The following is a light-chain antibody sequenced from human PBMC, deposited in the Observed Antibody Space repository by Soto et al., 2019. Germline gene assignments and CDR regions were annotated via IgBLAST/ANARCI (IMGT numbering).Light chain of an antibody. CDR2: AAS. J-gene: IGKJ1*01. Sequence: ELVLTQSPAPLPLPPGKRTTHSCRASQTVSSYLAWYQQKPGQAPRLLIYAASNMATGIPARFSGSGSVTDFTLAICGLVAEGCAQYDCQQRSNWPPWTFGLGTTVEVK. CDR1: QTVSSY. CDR3: QQRSNWPPWT. V-gene: IGKV3-11*01.